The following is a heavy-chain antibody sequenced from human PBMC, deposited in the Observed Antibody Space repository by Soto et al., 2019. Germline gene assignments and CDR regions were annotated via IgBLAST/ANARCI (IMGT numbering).Heavy chain of an antibody. V-gene: IGHV4-4*02. D-gene: IGHD3-10*02. CDR3: ASVRGGYYYAMDV. CDR2: IYHSGST. Sequence: SETLSLTCAVSGGSISSSNWWSWVRQPPGKGLEWIGEIYHSGSTNYNPSLKSRVTISVDTSKNQFSLKLSSVTAADTAVYYCASVRGGYYYAMDVWGQGTTVT. J-gene: IGHJ6*02. CDR1: GGSISSSNW.